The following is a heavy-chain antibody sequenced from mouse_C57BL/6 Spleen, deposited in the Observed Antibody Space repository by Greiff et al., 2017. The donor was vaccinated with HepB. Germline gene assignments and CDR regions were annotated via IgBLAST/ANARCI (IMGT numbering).Heavy chain of an antibody. CDR1: GFNIKDDY. V-gene: IGHV14-4*01. Sequence: VQLQQSGAELVRPGASVKLSCTASGFNIKDDYMHWVKQRPEQGLEWIGWIDPENGDTEYASKFQGKATITADTSSNTAYLQLSSLTSEDTAVYYCTNRNFDYWGQGTTLTVSS. D-gene: IGHD2-14*01. CDR3: TNRNFDY. CDR2: IDPENGDT. J-gene: IGHJ2*01.